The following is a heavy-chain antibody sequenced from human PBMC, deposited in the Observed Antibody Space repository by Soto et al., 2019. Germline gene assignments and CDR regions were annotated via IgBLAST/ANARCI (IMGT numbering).Heavy chain of an antibody. CDR3: AKAPSMTSLYYFDY. D-gene: IGHD3-22*01. CDR2: ISGSVGST. J-gene: IGHJ4*02. V-gene: IGHV3-23*01. CDR1: GFTFSSNA. Sequence: GGSLGLSCVPPGFTFSSNAMSWVRQAPGKGLEWVSAISGSVGSTYYADSVKGRFTISRDNSKNTLYLQMNSLRAEDTAVYYCAKAPSMTSLYYFDYWGQGTLVTVSS.